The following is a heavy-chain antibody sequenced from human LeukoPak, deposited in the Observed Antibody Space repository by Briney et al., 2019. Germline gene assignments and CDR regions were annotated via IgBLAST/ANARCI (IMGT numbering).Heavy chain of an antibody. J-gene: IGHJ4*02. CDR1: GLTFSSSG. D-gene: IGHD4-11*01. Sequence: GGSLRLSCAASGLTFSSSGMNWVRQAPGKGLEWVSFIDSSSAYIYYADPVKGRFTISRGNAKNSLYLEMNSLRAEDTALYYCARDTSQSNTVTYFDYWGQGTLVTVSS. V-gene: IGHV3-21*01. CDR2: IDSSSAYI. CDR3: ARDTSQSNTVTYFDY.